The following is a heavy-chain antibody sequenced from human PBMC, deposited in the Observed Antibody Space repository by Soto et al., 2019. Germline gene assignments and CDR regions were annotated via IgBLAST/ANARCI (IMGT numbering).Heavy chain of an antibody. CDR2: ISYDGSKK. CDR1: GFTFSNYV. V-gene: IGHV3-30-3*01. D-gene: IGHD2-15*01. J-gene: IGHJ4*02. CDR3: ARDQGVVAASWADY. Sequence: QVQLVESGGGVVQPGRSLRLSCAASGFTFSNYVMHWVRQAPGKGLEWVAVISYDGSKKYYADSVKGRFTISRDNSKNTLYLQMNSLRAEDTAVYYCARDQGVVAASWADYWGQGTLLTVSS.